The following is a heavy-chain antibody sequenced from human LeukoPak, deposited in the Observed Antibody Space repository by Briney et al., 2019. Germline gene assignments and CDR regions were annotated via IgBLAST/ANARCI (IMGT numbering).Heavy chain of an antibody. CDR2: ISGGGETT. D-gene: IGHD4-17*01. CDR3: TKDYADYVGYFFFDY. J-gene: IGHJ4*02. CDR1: GFTFNNYA. Sequence: GGSLRLSCAASGFTFNNYAMNWARQAPGKGLEWVSSISGGGETTYYADSAKGRFTISRDNSQNTLYLQMNSLRAEDTAVYYCTKDYADYVGYFFFDYCGQGTLVTVSS. V-gene: IGHV3-23*01.